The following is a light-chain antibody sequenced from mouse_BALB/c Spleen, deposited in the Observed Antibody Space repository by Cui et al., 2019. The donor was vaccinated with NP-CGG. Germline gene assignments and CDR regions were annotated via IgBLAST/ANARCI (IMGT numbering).Light chain of an antibody. J-gene: IGLJ1*01. Sequence: QAVVTQESALTTSPGETVTLTCRSSTGAVTTSNYANWVQEKPDHLFTGLIGGTNNRAPGVPARFSGSLIGDKAALTITGAQIEDEATYFCALWYSSHWVFGGGTKLTVL. CDR2: GTN. CDR1: TGAVTTSNY. V-gene: IGLV1*01. CDR3: ALWYSSHWV.